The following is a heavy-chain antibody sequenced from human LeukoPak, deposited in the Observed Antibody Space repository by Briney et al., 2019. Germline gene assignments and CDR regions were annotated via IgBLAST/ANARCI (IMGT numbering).Heavy chain of an antibody. Sequence: GGSLRLSCAASGFTFSSYAMSWVRQAPGKGLEWASAISGSGGSTYYADSVKGRFTISRDNSKNTLYLQMNSLRAEDTAVYYCAKLFPSLLQRDMITFGGVIVYFDYWGQGTLVTVSS. V-gene: IGHV3-23*01. D-gene: IGHD3-16*02. J-gene: IGHJ4*02. CDR2: ISGSGGST. CDR1: GFTFSSYA. CDR3: AKLFPSLLQRDMITFGGVIVYFDY.